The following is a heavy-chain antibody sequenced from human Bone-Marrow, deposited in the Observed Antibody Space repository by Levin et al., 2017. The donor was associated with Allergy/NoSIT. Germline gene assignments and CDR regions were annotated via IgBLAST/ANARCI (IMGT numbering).Heavy chain of an antibody. Sequence: PGESLKISCKASEYMFTSQGLNWVRQAPGQGLEWMGWINTHTGDPTYAQGFTGRFVFSLDTSVSTAYLQINSLKTEDSAVYYCARLRRGTYGLGSYSDSWGQGTLVTVSS. CDR1: EYMFTSQG. D-gene: IGHD3-10*01. V-gene: IGHV7-4-1*02. J-gene: IGHJ4*02. CDR2: INTHTGDP. CDR3: ARLRRGTYGLGSYSDS.